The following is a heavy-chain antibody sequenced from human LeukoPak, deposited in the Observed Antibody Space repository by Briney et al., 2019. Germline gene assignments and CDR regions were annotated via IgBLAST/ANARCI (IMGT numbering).Heavy chain of an antibody. CDR2: IYYSGST. D-gene: IGHD5-18*01. CDR1: GGSISGYY. J-gene: IGHJ4*02. Sequence: KPSETLSLTCTVSGGSISGYYWSWIRQPPGKGLEWIGYIYYSGSTKYNPSLKSRVTISVDASKNQFSLRLSSLTAADTAVYYCARGALDTKTRFDYWGQGTVVTVSS. V-gene: IGHV4-59*01. CDR3: ARGALDTKTRFDY.